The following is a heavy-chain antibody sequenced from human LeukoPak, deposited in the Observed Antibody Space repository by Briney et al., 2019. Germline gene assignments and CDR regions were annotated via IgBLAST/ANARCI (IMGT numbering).Heavy chain of an antibody. D-gene: IGHD3-3*01. Sequence: ASVKVSCKASGGTFSSYAISWVRQAPGQGLEWMGGIIPIFGTANYAQKFQGRVTITADESTSTAYMELSSLRSEDTAVYYCARGFDFYYPFDYWGQGAPVTVSS. CDR2: IIPIFGTA. CDR1: GGTFSSYA. CDR3: ARGFDFYYPFDY. V-gene: IGHV1-69*01. J-gene: IGHJ4*02.